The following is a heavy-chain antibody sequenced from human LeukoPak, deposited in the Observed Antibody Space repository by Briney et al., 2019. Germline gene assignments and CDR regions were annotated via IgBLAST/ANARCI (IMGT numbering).Heavy chain of an antibody. V-gene: IGHV3-49*04. CDR1: GFTFSSYW. Sequence: SGGSLRLSCAASGFTFSSYWMHWVRQAPGKGLEWVGFIRSKAYGGTTEYAASVKGRFTISRDDSKSIAYLQMNSLKTEDTAVYYCTRDLGEQWLVAIDYWGQGTLVTVSS. D-gene: IGHD6-19*01. CDR2: IRSKAYGGTT. CDR3: TRDLGEQWLVAIDY. J-gene: IGHJ4*02.